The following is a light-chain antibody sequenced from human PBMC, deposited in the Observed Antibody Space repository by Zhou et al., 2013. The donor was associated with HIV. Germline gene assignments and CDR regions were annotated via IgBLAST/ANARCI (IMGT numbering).Light chain of an antibody. V-gene: IGKV3-20*01. CDR1: QSVSSN. CDR3: EHYDKSLT. J-gene: IGKJ4*01. Sequence: DIVLTQSPATLSLSPGERANLSCRASQSVSSNLAWYQQKPGQAPRLLIYGTSSRATGIPDRFSGSGSGTDFTLTISRLEPEDFALYYCEHYDKSLTFGGGTKVEIK. CDR2: GTS.